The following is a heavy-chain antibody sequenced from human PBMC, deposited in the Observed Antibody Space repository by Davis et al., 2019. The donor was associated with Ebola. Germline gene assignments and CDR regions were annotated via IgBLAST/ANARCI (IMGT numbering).Heavy chain of an antibody. V-gene: IGHV1-46*03. J-gene: IGHJ3*02. CDR1: GYTFTNYY. CDR3: TTPGGQDSGYDVFDI. D-gene: IGHD5-12*01. CDR2: INPNDGRT. Sequence: ASVKVSCKASGYTFTNYYMHWVRQATGQGLEWMGMINPNDGRTIYAQKFQGRVTVTRDPSTTTVYMDLRSLRSEDTALYYCTTPGGQDSGYDVFDIWGQGTMVTVSS.